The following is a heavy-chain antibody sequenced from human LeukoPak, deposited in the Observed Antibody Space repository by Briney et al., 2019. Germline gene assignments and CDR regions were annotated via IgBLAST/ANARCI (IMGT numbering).Heavy chain of an antibody. J-gene: IGHJ5*02. CDR2: VYYTGST. V-gene: IGHV4-59*08. D-gene: IGHD4-17*01. CDR1: GDSISSSY. CDR3: ARRSQENRVTTAKNWFDP. Sequence: SETLSLTCTVSGDSISSSYWGWVRHPPGKGLEWIGYVYYTGSTNYNPSLKSRVTISVDTSKNQFSLKLSSVAAADTAVYCCARRSQENRVTTAKNWFDPWGQGTQVTVSS.